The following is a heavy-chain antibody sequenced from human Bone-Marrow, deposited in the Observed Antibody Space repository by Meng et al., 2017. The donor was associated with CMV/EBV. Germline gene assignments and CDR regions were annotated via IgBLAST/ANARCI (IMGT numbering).Heavy chain of an antibody. J-gene: IGHJ5*02. Sequence: ASVKVSCKASGYTFTGYHMHWVRQAPGQGLEWMGWINPKSGVTNYAQNFQGRVTMTRDTSVSTAYMELSRLTSNDTAAYFCARNYDLWRGYPNWFDPWGQGTRVTGSS. D-gene: IGHD3-3*01. CDR1: GYTFTGYH. CDR3: ARNYDLWRGYPNWFDP. CDR2: INPKSGVT. V-gene: IGHV1-2*02.